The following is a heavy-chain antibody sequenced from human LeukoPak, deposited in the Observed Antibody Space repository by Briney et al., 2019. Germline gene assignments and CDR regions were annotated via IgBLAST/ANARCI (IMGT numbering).Heavy chain of an antibody. Sequence: GGSLRLSCAASGFTFSSYGMNWVRQAPGKGLEWVAFIRYDGSNQYYADSVKGRFTISRDNAKNSLYLQMNSLRAEDTAVYYCARDTAMAIDYWGQGTLVTVSS. CDR3: ARDTAMAIDY. CDR2: IRYDGSNQ. J-gene: IGHJ4*02. CDR1: GFTFSSYG. V-gene: IGHV3-30*02. D-gene: IGHD5-18*01.